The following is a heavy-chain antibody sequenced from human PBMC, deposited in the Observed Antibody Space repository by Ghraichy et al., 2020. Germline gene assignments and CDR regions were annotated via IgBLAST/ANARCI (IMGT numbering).Heavy chain of an antibody. CDR1: GGSISSYY. CDR3: ARVEVLTGYFPFDC. CDR2: IYYSGST. J-gene: IGHJ4*02. Sequence: SETLSLTCSVSGGSISSYYWNWIRQPQGKGLEWIGYIYYSGSTNYNPSLTRRVTISVDTSKYQFSLKLSSVTAAATAVYYCARVEVLTGYFPFDCWGQGALVTVSS. V-gene: IGHV4-59*01. D-gene: IGHD3-9*01.